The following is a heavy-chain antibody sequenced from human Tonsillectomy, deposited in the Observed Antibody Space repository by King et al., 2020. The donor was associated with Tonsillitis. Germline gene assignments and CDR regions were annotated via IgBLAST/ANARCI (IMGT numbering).Heavy chain of an antibody. CDR2: IRSKAYGGTT. CDR3: TRVGGWYSLLFDY. CDR1: GFTFGDYA. D-gene: IGHD6-19*01. V-gene: IGHV3-49*03. Sequence: VQLVESGGGLVQPGRSLRLSCTASGFTFGDYAMSWFRQAPGKGLEWVGFIRSKAYGGTTEYAASVKGRFTISRDDSKSIAYLQMNSLKTEDTAVYYCTRVGGWYSLLFDYWGQGTLVTVSS. J-gene: IGHJ4*02.